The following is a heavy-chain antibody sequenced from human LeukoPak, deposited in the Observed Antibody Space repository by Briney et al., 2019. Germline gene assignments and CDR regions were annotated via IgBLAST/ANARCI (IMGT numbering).Heavy chain of an antibody. D-gene: IGHD3-16*01. Sequence: PGGSLRLSCAASGFTFSHSAMSWVRQAPGKGLEWIGRSRNKPTSYTTEFAASVKGRFSISGDDSERSLYLQMNSLTTEDTAVYYCTRGWSNGNYYAFDVWGQGTMVTVSS. CDR3: TRGWSNGNYYAFDV. V-gene: IGHV3-72*01. CDR1: GFTFSHSA. J-gene: IGHJ3*01. CDR2: SRNKPTSYTT.